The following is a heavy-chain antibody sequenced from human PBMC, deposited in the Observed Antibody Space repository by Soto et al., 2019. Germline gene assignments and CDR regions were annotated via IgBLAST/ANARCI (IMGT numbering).Heavy chain of an antibody. CDR1: GFTFSSYS. CDR2: IRSSSSYI. Sequence: LRLSCAASGFTFSSYSMNWVRQAPGKGLEWVSSIRSSSSYIYYADSVKGRFTISRDNAKNSLYLQMNSLRAEDTAVYYCASDLRGEDYWGQGTLVTVSS. V-gene: IGHV3-21*01. CDR3: ASDLRGEDY. J-gene: IGHJ4*02. D-gene: IGHD7-27*01.